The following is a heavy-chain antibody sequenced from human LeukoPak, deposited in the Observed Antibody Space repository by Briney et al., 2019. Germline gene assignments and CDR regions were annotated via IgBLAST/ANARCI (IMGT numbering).Heavy chain of an antibody. CDR3: AKERAPVLKGSGNLSKTANSFDS. CDR2: ISYDGNNK. D-gene: IGHD3-10*02. V-gene: IGHV3-30*18. Sequence: GGSLRLSCAASGFTFSDNSLHWVRQAPGKGLEWVAVISYDGNNKYYADSVKGRFTISRDNSKNTLFLQMNSLRAEDTAVYYCAKERAPVLKGSGNLSKTANSFDSGGKGPPATVS. J-gene: IGHJ4*02. CDR1: GFTFSDNS.